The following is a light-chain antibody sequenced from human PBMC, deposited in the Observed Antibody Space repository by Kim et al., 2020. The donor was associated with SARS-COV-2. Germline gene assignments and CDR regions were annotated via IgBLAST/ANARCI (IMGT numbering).Light chain of an antibody. CDR1: KKNVGNFG. Sequence: KTATLTCTGDKKNVGNFGAAWLQQHQGHPPTLLSYTTNNRPSAISERFSASRSGNTASLTISGLQPDDEADYYCASWDSSLNAWVFGGGTQLTVL. V-gene: IGLV10-54*04. CDR3: ASWDSSLNAWV. J-gene: IGLJ3*02. CDR2: TTN.